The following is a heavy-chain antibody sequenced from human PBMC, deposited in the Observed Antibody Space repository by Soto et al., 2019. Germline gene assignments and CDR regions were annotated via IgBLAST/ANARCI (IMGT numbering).Heavy chain of an antibody. D-gene: IGHD6-25*01. CDR3: ARPVNPRGGFVFDH. CDR2: ITPTSNYA. CDR1: GFTLSSYY. Sequence: QVQLVESGGGLVKPGGSLRLSCTTSGFTLSSYYMGWVRQAPGKGLEWISFITPTSNYASYADSVKGRFTISRDNAKYSLFLQMSSLRVEDTAIYFCARPVNPRGGFVFDHWGQGSLVTVSS. J-gene: IGHJ4*02. V-gene: IGHV3-11*06.